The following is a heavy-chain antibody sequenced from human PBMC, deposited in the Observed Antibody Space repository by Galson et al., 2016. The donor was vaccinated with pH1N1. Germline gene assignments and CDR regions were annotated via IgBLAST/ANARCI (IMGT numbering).Heavy chain of an antibody. CDR3: ARDYYYPSSYSDAYDL. D-gene: IGHD3-22*01. Sequence: SLRLSCAASGFSLSMYWMSWVRQAPGKGLEWLANIKQDGSEKYYVDSVKGRFTITRDNAKNSVFLEMNSLGSWDTAVYYCARDYYYPSSYSDAYDLWGHGTMVTVSS. CDR1: GFSLSMYW. CDR2: IKQDGSEK. J-gene: IGHJ3*01. V-gene: IGHV3-7*01.